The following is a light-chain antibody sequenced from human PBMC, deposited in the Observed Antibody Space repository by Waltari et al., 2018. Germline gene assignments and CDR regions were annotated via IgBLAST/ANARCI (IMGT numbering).Light chain of an antibody. V-gene: IGKV4-1*01. CDR2: WAS. CDR1: RSILSSANNKNY. J-gene: IGKJ1*01. Sequence: DIVMTQSPDSLAMSLLERATINCRSSRSILSSANNKNYLGWYQKKPGQPPKLLFYWASTRQSGVPDRFSASGSGTDFSLTISSLQAEDVAVYYCQEYYTIPPWAFGQGTKVEIK. CDR3: QEYYTIPPWA.